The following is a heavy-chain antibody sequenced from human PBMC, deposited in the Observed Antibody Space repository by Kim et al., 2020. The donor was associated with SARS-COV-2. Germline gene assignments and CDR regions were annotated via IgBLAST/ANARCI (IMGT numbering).Heavy chain of an antibody. D-gene: IGHD6-13*01. V-gene: IGHV1-69*04. CDR3: ARGSRIAAAGGWFDP. J-gene: IGHJ5*02. Sequence: QKFQGRVTITADKSTSTAYMELSSLRSEDTAVYYCARGSRIAAAGGWFDPWGQGTLVTVSS.